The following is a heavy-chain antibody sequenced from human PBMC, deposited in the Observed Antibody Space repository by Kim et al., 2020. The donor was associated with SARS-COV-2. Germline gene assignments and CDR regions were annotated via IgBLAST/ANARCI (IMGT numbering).Heavy chain of an antibody. V-gene: IGHV3-30-3*01. CDR1: GFIVSGYA. Sequence: GGSLRLSCAVSGFIVSGYAVRWVRQAPGKGLEWVAVISCDGSNKFSADSVKGRFTISRDNSKNTRYLQMNSLRAEDTAVYYCASGVLEQQLVEEGFYYWGQGTLGTVSS. D-gene: IGHD6-13*01. CDR3: ASGVLEQQLVEEGFYY. J-gene: IGHJ4*02. CDR2: ISCDGSNK.